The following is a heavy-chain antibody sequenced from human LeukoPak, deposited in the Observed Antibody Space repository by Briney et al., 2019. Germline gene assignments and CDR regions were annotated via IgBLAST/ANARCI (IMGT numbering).Heavy chain of an antibody. V-gene: IGHV3-7*01. CDR1: GITFRKYW. D-gene: IGHD2-21*01. J-gene: IGHJ4*02. CDR3: TRDYSNARDY. CDR2: INEDGSTK. Sequence: GGSLRLSCEVSGITFRKYWMTWVRQAPGKGLEWVASINEDGSTKWYVDSVKGRFTVSRDSAKNSLHLQVNSLRVDDTAVYYCTRDYSNARDYWGQGTLVIVSS.